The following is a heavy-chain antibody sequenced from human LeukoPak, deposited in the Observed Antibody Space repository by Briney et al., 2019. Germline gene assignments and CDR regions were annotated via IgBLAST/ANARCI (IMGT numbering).Heavy chain of an antibody. CDR1: GFTSGSYW. J-gene: IGHJ4*02. CDR2: IKQDGSQK. V-gene: IGHV3-7*01. CDR3: ARASLSSLLTFDY. D-gene: IGHD2-15*01. Sequence: GGPLRLSCAASGFTSGSYWMNWVRQAPGKGLEGVAIIKQDGSQKYYLDSVRGRFTISTDTANNSLYLLMNSLRAEDTAVYYCARASLSSLLTFDYWGQGTLVTVSS.